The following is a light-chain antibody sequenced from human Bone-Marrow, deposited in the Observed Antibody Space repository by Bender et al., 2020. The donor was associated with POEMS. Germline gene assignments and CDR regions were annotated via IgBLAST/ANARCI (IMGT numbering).Light chain of an antibody. CDR3: SSYTGSDSVV. V-gene: IGLV2-14*03. CDR2: GVT. J-gene: IGLJ1*01. Sequence: QSALTQPASVSGSPGQSITISCTGGSSDIGSYHYVSWYQQHPGKAPKLIISGVTNRPSGVSNRFSGSKSGNTASLTISGLQTEDEADYFCSSYTGSDSVVFGTGTRVTV. CDR1: SSDIGSYHY.